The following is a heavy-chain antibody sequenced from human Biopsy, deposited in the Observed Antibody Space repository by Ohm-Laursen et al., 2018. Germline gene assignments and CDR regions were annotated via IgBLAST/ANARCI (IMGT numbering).Heavy chain of an antibody. V-gene: IGHV1-69*06. J-gene: IGHJ1*01. D-gene: IGHD3-9*01. CDR3: ATKLTGYFHH. CDR1: GGTFSNYG. CDR2: NIPILGTG. Sequence: SVTVSCKAPGGTFSNYGVNWVRQAPGQGLEWLGGNIPILGTGNYAQKFQDRVTVAADTSTSTATMELRSLGSDDTAVYYCATKLTGYFHHWGQGTLVIVSS.